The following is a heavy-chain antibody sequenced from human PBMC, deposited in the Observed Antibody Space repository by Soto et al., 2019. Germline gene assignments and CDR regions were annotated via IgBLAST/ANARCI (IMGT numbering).Heavy chain of an antibody. CDR1: GGTFSSYT. V-gene: IGHV1-69*08. CDR2: IIPILGIA. CDR3: AREMPEYSSPTYYFDY. D-gene: IGHD6-6*01. Sequence: QVQLVQSGAEVKKPGSSVKVSCKASGGTFSSYTISWVRQAPGQGLEWMGRIIPILGIANYAQKFQGRVTITADKSTSTAYMELSSLRSEDTAVYYCAREMPEYSSPTYYFDYWGQGTLVTVSS. J-gene: IGHJ4*02.